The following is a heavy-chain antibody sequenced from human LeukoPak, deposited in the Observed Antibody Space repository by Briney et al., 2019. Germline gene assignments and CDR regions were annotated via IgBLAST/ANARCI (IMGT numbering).Heavy chain of an antibody. D-gene: IGHD3-16*01. CDR3: ARFGVDYDMDV. Sequence: SETLPLTCTVSGGSISSYYWSWIRQPAGKGLEWIGQIHYTGKPDYNPSLKSRITISVDTSKNQVSLQVSSVTAADSAIYYCARFGVDYDMDVWGHGTTVTVFS. V-gene: IGHV4-59*01. CDR2: IHYTGKP. J-gene: IGHJ6*02. CDR1: GGSISSYY.